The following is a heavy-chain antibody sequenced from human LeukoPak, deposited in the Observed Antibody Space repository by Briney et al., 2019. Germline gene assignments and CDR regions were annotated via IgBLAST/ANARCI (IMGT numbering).Heavy chain of an antibody. J-gene: IGHJ4*02. V-gene: IGHV1-2*02. D-gene: IGHD3-10*01. CDR3: ARGSATMVRGAPPDY. CDR2: INPNSGGT. CDR1: GYTFTGYF. Sequence: ASVKVSCKASGYTFTGYFMHWVRQAPGQGLEWIGWINPNSGGTNYAQRFQGRVTMTTDTSTSTAYMELRSLRSDDTAVYYCARGSATMVRGAPPDYWGQGTLVTVSS.